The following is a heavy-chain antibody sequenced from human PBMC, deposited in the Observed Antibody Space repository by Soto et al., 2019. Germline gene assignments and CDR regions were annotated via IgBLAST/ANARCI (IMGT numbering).Heavy chain of an antibody. CDR3: ARHNYGSGSTYFDY. CDR1: GGSISSYY. CDR2: IYYSGST. V-gene: IGHV4-59*08. Sequence: SETLSLTCTVSGGSISSYYWSWIRQPPGKGLEWIGYIYYSGSTNYNPSLKSRVTISVDTSKNQFSLKLNSMTAADTAVYYCARHNYGSGSTYFDYWAQGTPVTVSS. D-gene: IGHD3-10*01. J-gene: IGHJ4*02.